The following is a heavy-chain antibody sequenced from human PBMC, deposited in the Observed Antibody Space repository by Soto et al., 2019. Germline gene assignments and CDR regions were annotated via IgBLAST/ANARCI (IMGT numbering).Heavy chain of an antibody. D-gene: IGHD2-15*01. CDR1: GFTFSSYS. CDR2: ITSSGSTI. Sequence: EVRLVESGGGLVQPGGSLRLSCAASGFTFSSYSMNWVRQAPGKGLEWVSYITSSGSTIYYADSVKGRFTISRDNAKDSLCLQMNSLRAEDTAVYYCARGGDCSGGSCYSDRLDYWGQGTLVTVSS. CDR3: ARGGDCSGGSCYSDRLDY. V-gene: IGHV3-48*01. J-gene: IGHJ4*02.